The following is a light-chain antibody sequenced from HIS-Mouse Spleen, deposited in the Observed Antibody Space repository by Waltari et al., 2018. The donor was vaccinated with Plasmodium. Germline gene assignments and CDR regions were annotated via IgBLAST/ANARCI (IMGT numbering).Light chain of an antibody. J-gene: IGKJ2*01. CDR1: QGISSY. CDR2: AAS. CDR3: QQYYSYPYT. Sequence: AIRMTQSPSSFSASTGDRVTITCRASQGISSYLAWYQQNPGKAPKLLIYAASTLQSGVPSRFIGSGSGTDFTLTISCLQSEDFATYYCQQYYSYPYTFGQGTKLEIK. V-gene: IGKV1-8*01.